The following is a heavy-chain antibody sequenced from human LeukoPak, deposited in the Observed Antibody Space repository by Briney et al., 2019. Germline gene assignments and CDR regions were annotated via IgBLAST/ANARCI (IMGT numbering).Heavy chain of an antibody. V-gene: IGHV3-30*02. CDR3: PKTKPVPAAGYYYYYMDV. D-gene: IGHD2-2*01. CDR2: IRYDGSNK. Sequence: GGSLRLSCAASGFTFSSYGMHWVRQAPGRGLEWVAFIRYDGSNKYYADSVKGRFTISRDNSKNTLYLQMNSLRAEDTAVYYCPKTKPVPAAGYYYYYMDVWGKGTTVTVSS. CDR1: GFTFSSYG. J-gene: IGHJ6*03.